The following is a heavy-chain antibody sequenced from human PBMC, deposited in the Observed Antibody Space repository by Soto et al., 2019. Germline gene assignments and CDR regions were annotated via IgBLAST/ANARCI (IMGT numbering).Heavy chain of an antibody. D-gene: IGHD6-19*01. J-gene: IGHJ1*01. CDR1: GFTFDDYA. CDR2: ISSNSGSI. CDR3: AKDMSPGIAVVGEYFQH. Sequence: EVQLVESGGGLVQPGRSLRLSCAASGFTFDDYAMHWVRQAPGKGLEWVSGISSNSGSIGYADSVKGRFTISRDNAKNSLYLQMNSLRAEDTALYYCAKDMSPGIAVVGEYFQHWGQGTLVTVSS. V-gene: IGHV3-9*01.